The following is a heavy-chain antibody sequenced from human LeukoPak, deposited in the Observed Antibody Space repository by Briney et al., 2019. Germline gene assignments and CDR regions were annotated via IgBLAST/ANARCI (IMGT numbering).Heavy chain of an antibody. CDR1: GFTLSSYW. Sequence: GGSLRLSCAASGFTLSSYWMHWVRQAPGKGLVWVSRISPDGSSATYADSVKGRFTISRDNAKNTLYLQMNSLRAEDTAVYYCARVNVCPRCHFDYWGQGTLVTVSS. J-gene: IGHJ4*02. CDR3: ARVNVCPRCHFDY. D-gene: IGHD3-16*01. CDR2: ISPDGSSA. V-gene: IGHV3-74*01.